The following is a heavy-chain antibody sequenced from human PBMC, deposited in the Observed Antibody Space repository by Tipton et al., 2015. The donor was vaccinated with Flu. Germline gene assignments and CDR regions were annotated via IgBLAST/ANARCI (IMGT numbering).Heavy chain of an antibody. Sequence: QLVQSGAEVKKPGASMKVSCKASGYTFTSYGISWVRQAPGQGLEWMGWISAYNENTNYAQKLQGRVTMTTDTSTGTAYMELRSLRSDDTAVSSCARDDPGDSSGYFLAYFAYWGQGSLVTVSS. CDR3: ARDDPGDSSGYFLAYFAY. CDR1: GYTFTSYG. D-gene: IGHD3-22*01. CDR2: ISAYNENT. J-gene: IGHJ4*02. V-gene: IGHV1-18*01.